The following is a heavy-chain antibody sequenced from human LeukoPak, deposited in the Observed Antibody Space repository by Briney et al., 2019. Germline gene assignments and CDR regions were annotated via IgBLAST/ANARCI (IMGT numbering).Heavy chain of an antibody. Sequence: GASVKVSCKASGYTFTSYYMHWVRQAPGQGLEWMGIINPSGGSTSYAQKFQGRVTMTRDTSTSTVYMELSSLRSEDTAVYYCARAAVQLWLDQGFDYWGQGTLVTVSS. V-gene: IGHV1-46*01. CDR2: INPSGGST. J-gene: IGHJ4*02. CDR3: ARAAVQLWLDQGFDY. D-gene: IGHD5-18*01. CDR1: GYTFTSYY.